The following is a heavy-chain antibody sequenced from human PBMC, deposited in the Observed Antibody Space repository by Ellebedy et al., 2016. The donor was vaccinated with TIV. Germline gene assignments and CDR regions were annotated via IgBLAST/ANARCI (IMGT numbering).Heavy chain of an antibody. Sequence: GESLKISXAASGFTFSSYGMHWVRQAPGKGLEWVAVIWYDGSNKYYADSVKGRFTISRDNSKNTLYLQMNSLRAEDTAVYYCARLSLKDRGLSTVVTPWVWGVRLGYYYYYGMDVWGQGTTVTVSS. J-gene: IGHJ6*02. CDR2: IWYDGSNK. CDR1: GFTFSSYG. CDR3: ARLSLKDRGLSTVVTPWVWGVRLGYYYYYGMDV. D-gene: IGHD4-23*01. V-gene: IGHV3-33*01.